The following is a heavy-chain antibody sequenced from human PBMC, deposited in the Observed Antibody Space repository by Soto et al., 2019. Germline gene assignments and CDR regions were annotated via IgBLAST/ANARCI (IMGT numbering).Heavy chain of an antibody. J-gene: IGHJ5*02. CDR3: ARFSPPRKSYDSNPGWFDP. D-gene: IGHD3-22*01. V-gene: IGHV4-59*01. CDR1: GGSLHSYY. Sequence: SETLSLTCTGSGGSLHSYYWTWIRQSPGKGLEWIGYVSSTGSTNYNPSLRSRVILSLDTSTSEVSLSLTSVTAADAAVYFCARFSPPRKSYDSNPGWFDPWGQGIMVT. CDR2: VSSTGST.